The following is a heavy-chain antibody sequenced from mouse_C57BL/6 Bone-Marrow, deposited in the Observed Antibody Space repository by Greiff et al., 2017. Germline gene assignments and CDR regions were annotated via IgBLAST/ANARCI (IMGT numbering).Heavy chain of an antibody. V-gene: IGHV1-19*01. Sequence: EVQLQESGPVLVKPGASVKMSCKASGYTFTDYYMNWVKQSHGQSLEWIGDINPYNGGTSYNQKFKGKATLTVDKSSSTAYMELNSLTSEDSAVYYCARAYYGPFDYWGQGTTLTVSS. CDR3: ARAYYGPFDY. D-gene: IGHD1-1*01. CDR2: INPYNGGT. CDR1: GYTFTDYY. J-gene: IGHJ2*01.